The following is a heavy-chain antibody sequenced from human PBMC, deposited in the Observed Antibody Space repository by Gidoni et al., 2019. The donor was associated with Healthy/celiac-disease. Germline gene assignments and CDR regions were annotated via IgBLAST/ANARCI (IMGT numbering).Heavy chain of an antibody. V-gene: IGHV3-9*01. CDR1: GFTFADYA. D-gene: IGHD1-26*01. CDR3: AKDMRGSYRRGADDFDI. Sequence: EVQLVESGGGLVQPGRSLRLSCAASGFTFADYAMHWVRQAPGKGLEWVAGICWNIGSIGYGDSVKGRFTISRDNAKNSLYMQMNSLRAEDTALYYCAKDMRGSYRRGADDFDIWGQGTMVTVSS. CDR2: ICWNIGSI. J-gene: IGHJ3*02.